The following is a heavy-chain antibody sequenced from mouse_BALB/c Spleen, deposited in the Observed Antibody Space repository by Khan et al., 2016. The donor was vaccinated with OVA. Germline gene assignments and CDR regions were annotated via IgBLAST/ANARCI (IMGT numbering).Heavy chain of an antibody. V-gene: IGHV9-1*02. J-gene: IGHJ1*01. CDR3: ARGANYWYFDV. CDR1: GYTFTNYG. CDR2: INTYTGEP. Sequence: QIQLVQSGPELKKPGETVKISCKASGYTFTNYGMNWVKQAPGKGLKWMGWINTYTGEPTYTDDFKGRFAFSLETSARTAYLQINNLKNEDMATYFCARGANYWYFDVWGAGTTVTVSS.